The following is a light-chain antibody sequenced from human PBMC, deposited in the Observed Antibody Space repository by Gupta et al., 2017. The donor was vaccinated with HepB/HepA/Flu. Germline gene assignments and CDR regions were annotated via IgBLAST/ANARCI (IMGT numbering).Light chain of an antibody. J-gene: IGKJ5*01. CDR2: SAS. V-gene: IGKV1-12*01. Sequence: DIQMTQSPSSVSASVGDRVTISCRESQDINRCLAWLRQKPGKAPKLLIYSASSWYSGVPSRLRARRPGTDFTLTISSLQPEHIRTYYCQQAYSFAYTFRHATRLEIK. CDR3: QQAYSFAYT. CDR1: QDINRC.